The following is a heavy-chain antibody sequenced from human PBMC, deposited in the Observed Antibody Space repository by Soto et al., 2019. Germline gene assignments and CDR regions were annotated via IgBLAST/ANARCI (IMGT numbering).Heavy chain of an antibody. CDR2: INPSGGST. D-gene: IGHD3-22*01. V-gene: IGHV1-46*01. CDR1: GYSFTSYY. J-gene: IGHJ4*02. CDR3: ARDKGDVYYYDSSGYSDD. Sequence: GASVKVSCKASGYSFTSYYMHWVRQAPGQGLEWMGIINPSGGSTSYAQKFQGRVTMTRDTSTSTVYMELSSLRSEDTAVYYCARDKGDVYYYDSSGYSDDWGQGTLVNVAS.